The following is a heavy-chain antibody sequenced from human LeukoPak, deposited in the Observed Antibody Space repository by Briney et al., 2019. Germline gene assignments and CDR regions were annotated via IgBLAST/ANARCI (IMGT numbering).Heavy chain of an antibody. CDR3: ARAPSGIAEYDY. J-gene: IGHJ4*02. CDR2: INPNSGGT. V-gene: IGHV1-2*02. D-gene: IGHD6-13*01. Sequence: ASVKVFCKASGYTFNGYYKHWVRQAPGQGLEWMGWINPNSGGTNYAQKFQGRVTMTRDTSISTAYMELSRLRSDDTAVYYCARAPSGIAEYDYWGQGTLVTVSS. CDR1: GYTFNGYY.